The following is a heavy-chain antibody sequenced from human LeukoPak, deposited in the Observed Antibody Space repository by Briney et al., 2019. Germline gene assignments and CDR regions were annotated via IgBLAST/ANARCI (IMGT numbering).Heavy chain of an antibody. J-gene: IGHJ6*02. CDR3: ARGGDSSGWFVPYYYYYGMGV. CDR2: IYTSGST. V-gene: IGHV4-4*07. CDR1: GGSISSYY. Sequence: SETLSLTCTVSGGSISSYYWSWIRQPAGKGLEWIGRIYTSGSTNYNPSLKSRVTMSVDTSKNQFSLKLSSVTAADTAVYYCARGGDSSGWFVPYYYYYGMGVWGQGTTVTVSS. D-gene: IGHD6-19*01.